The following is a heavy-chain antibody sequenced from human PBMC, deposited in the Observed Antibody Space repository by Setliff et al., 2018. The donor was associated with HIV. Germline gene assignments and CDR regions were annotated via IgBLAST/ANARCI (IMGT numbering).Heavy chain of an antibody. D-gene: IGHD4-4*01. J-gene: IGHJ3*02. CDR3: AGIGDYSISGVAFHI. CDR1: GFTFSSHS. V-gene: IGHV3-13*01. CDR2: IGRGGDT. Sequence: TGVSLRLSCAASGFTFSSHSMNWVRQAPGKGLEWVSGIGRGGDTYYLGSVKGRFTISRENAKNSLYLQMNSLTAGDTAVYFCAGIGDYSISGVAFHIWGQGTMVTVSS.